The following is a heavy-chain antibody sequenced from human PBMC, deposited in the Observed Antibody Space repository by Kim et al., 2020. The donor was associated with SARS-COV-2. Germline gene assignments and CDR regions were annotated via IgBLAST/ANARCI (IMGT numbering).Heavy chain of an antibody. V-gene: IGHV4-59*13. CDR2: IYYSGSA. CDR3: AGSTMIPRWFDP. D-gene: IGHD3-22*01. CDR1: GGSIGSYY. J-gene: IGHJ5*02. Sequence: SETLSLTCTVSGGSIGSYYWSWIRQSPGKGLEWIGYIYYSGSAYYNPSPKSRVTISLDTSKNQFSLKLSSVTAADTAVYYCAGSTMIPRWFDPWGQGTLVTVSS.